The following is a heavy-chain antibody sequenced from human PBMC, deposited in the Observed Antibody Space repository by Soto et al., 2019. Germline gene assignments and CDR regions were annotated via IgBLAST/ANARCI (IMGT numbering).Heavy chain of an antibody. CDR1: GFTFSGYA. CDR3: VRDRHVDTAMQFDY. D-gene: IGHD5-18*01. CDR2: ISYDSRNK. J-gene: IGHJ4*02. Sequence: QVQLVESGGGVVQPGRSLRLSCAASGFTFSGYAMHWVRQAPGKGLEWVAVISYDSRNKYYADSVKGRFTVSRDNSNNTLYLQMDSLRAEDTAVYYCVRDRHVDTAMQFDYWGQGTLITVSS. V-gene: IGHV3-30-3*01.